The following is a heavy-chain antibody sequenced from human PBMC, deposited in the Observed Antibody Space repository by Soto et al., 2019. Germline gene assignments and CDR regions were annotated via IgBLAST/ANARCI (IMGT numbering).Heavy chain of an antibody. Sequence: PGGSLRLSCAASRFTFSSYGMHWVRQAPGKALEWVAVIWYDGSNKYYADSVKGRFTISRDNSRNTLYLQMSSLRAEDTAVYYCARDLGYCSNGVCRPPEMHYYYYVMDVWGQGTTVTVSS. J-gene: IGHJ6*02. CDR2: IWYDGSNK. CDR1: RFTFSSYG. CDR3: ARDLGYCSNGVCRPPEMHYYYYVMDV. D-gene: IGHD2-8*01. V-gene: IGHV3-33*01.